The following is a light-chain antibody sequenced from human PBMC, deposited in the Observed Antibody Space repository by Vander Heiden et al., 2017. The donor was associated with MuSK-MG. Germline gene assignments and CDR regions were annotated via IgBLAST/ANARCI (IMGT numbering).Light chain of an antibody. CDR3: SSYADSDTHVV. CDR2: EVN. CDR1: SSDFGGFDF. Sequence: QSALTQPPSASGSPGQPVPISCTGTSSDFGGFDFVSWYQQHPGKAPKLMIYEVNKRPSGVPDRFSGSKSDNTASLTVSGLQAEDAADYYCSSYADSDTHVVFGGGTKLTVL. V-gene: IGLV2-8*01. J-gene: IGLJ2*01.